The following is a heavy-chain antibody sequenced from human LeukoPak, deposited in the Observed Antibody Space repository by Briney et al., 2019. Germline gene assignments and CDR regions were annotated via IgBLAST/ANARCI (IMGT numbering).Heavy chain of an antibody. CDR3: ARDGLWIQNSFDI. CDR2: IYYSGST. D-gene: IGHD5-18*01. J-gene: IGHJ3*02. CDR1: GGSISSYY. V-gene: IGHV4-59*12. Sequence: SETLSLTCTVSGGSISSYYWSWIRQPPGKGLEWIGYIYYSGSTNYNPSLKSRVTISVDTSKNQFSLKVRSVTAADTAMYYCARDGLWIQNSFDIWGQGTVVAVSS.